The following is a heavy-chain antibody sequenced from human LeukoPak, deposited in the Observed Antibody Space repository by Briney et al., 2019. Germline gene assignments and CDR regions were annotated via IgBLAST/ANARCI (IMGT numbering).Heavy chain of an antibody. CDR3: AKDEIGAVAGLLDY. J-gene: IGHJ4*02. V-gene: IGHV3-30*18. CDR1: GLTFSSYG. D-gene: IGHD6-19*01. CDR2: ISFDGSNK. Sequence: PGRSLRLSCAASGLTFSSYGIYWVRQAPGKGLEWVAVISFDGSNKYYADSVRGRFTVSRDNSKDTLYLQMNSLRAEDTAVYYCAKDEIGAVAGLLDYWGQGILVTVSS.